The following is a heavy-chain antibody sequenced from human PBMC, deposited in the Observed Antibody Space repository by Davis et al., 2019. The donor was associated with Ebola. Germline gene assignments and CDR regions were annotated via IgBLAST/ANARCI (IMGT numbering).Heavy chain of an antibody. V-gene: IGHV3-30-3*01. Sequence: PGGSLRLSCAASGFTFTNYALHWVRQTPGKGLEWLAVISYDGSNKYYADSVRGRFTISRDNSKNTLYLQMNSLRAEDTALYYCARDCCSGRAHYYYYGMDVWGQGTTVTVSS. J-gene: IGHJ6*02. CDR1: GFTFTNYA. CDR2: ISYDGSNK. D-gene: IGHD3-10*02. CDR3: ARDCCSGRAHYYYYGMDV.